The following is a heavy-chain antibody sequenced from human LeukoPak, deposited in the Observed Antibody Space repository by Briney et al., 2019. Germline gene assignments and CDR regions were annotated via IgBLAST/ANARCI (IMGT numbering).Heavy chain of an antibody. D-gene: IGHD6-13*01. Sequence: GGSLRLSCAASGFTFGNSAMSWVRQAPGKGPEWVSTFSRSGPDTYYADSVKGRFTIFRDNSKNTLYLQMNSLRAEDTAVYYCAKGSLGSWYYFDYWGQGTLVTVSS. CDR1: GFTFGNSA. CDR2: FSRSGPDT. J-gene: IGHJ4*02. CDR3: AKGSLGSWYYFDY. V-gene: IGHV3-23*01.